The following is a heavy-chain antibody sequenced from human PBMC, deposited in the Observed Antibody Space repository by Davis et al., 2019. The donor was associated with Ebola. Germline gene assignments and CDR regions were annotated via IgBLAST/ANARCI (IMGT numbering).Heavy chain of an antibody. CDR3: ARDGDY. CDR1: GGSISNSSYY. Sequence: MPSETLSLTCTVSGGSISNSSYYWGWIRQPPGKGLEWIGTMYYSGSTYYNPSLKSRVTISVDTSKNQFSLKLSSVTAADTAVYYCARDGDYWGQGTLVTVSS. V-gene: IGHV4-39*02. J-gene: IGHJ4*02. CDR2: MYYSGST.